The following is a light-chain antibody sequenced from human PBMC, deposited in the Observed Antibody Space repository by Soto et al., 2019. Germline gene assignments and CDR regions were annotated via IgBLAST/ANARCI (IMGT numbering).Light chain of an antibody. CDR1: QSVRIN. V-gene: IGKV3-15*01. CDR3: QQYNNWPRIT. Sequence: EIVMTQSPATLSVSPGERATLSCRASQSVRINLAWYQQKPGQAPRLLIYGASTRATGIPARFSVSVSGTESTLTISNLQSQQFEGYYCQQYNNWPRITCGQGTRLEIK. CDR2: GAS. J-gene: IGKJ5*01.